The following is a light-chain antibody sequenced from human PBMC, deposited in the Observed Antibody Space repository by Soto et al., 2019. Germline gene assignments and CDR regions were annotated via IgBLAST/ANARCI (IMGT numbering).Light chain of an antibody. Sequence: QPVLTQPPSASGTPGQRVTISCSGSSSNIGSNNVNWYQQLPGTAPKLLIYSNNQWPSGVPDRFSGSKSGTSASLAITGLQSEDEADYYCAAWDDSLNGWVFGGGTKLTVL. CDR2: SNN. CDR3: AAWDDSLNGWV. J-gene: IGLJ3*02. V-gene: IGLV1-44*01. CDR1: SSNIGSNN.